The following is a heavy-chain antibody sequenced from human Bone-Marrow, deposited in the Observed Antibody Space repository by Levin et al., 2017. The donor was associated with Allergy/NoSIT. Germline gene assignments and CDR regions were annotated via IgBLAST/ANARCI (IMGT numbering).Heavy chain of an antibody. CDR2: LSGRGETT. Sequence: AGGSLRLSCAASGFTFSSYAMTWVRQAPGKGLEWISGLSGRGETTYYADSVKGRFTIPRDTDKNTLFLQMNSLRTEDTALFYCAKWVRGSDGGWFVEFWGRGTLVTVSS. J-gene: IGHJ2*01. CDR3: AKWVRGSDGGWFVEF. V-gene: IGHV3-23*01. D-gene: IGHD3-16*01. CDR1: GFTFSSYA.